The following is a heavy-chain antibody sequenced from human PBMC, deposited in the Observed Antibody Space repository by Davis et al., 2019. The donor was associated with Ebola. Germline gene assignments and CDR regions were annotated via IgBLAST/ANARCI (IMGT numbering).Heavy chain of an antibody. CDR1: GHSFASDW. CDR3: ARGTSLARNFDY. V-gene: IGHV5-51*01. D-gene: IGHD3-3*02. J-gene: IGHJ4*02. Sequence: KVSCKGSGHSFASDWIGWVRQMPGKGLEWMGIIYPGDSDTRYSPSFQGQVTISADESFSTAYLQWSSLKASDTAMYYCARGTSLARNFDYWGQGTLVTVSS. CDR2: IYPGDSDT.